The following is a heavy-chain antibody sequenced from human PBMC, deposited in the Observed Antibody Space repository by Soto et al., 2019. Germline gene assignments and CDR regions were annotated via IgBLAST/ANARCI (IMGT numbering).Heavy chain of an antibody. J-gene: IGHJ6*02. Sequence: QVQLVQSGAEVKKPGASVKVSCKASGYTFTSYGISWVRQAPGQGLEWMGWISAYNGNTNYAQKLQGRVTMTTDTSTSKAYMELRSLRSDNTAVYYCARVVAHYDFWSGYYGDTFMDVWGQGTTVTVSS. CDR1: GYTFTSYG. D-gene: IGHD3-3*01. V-gene: IGHV1-18*01. CDR3: ARVVAHYDFWSGYYGDTFMDV. CDR2: ISAYNGNT.